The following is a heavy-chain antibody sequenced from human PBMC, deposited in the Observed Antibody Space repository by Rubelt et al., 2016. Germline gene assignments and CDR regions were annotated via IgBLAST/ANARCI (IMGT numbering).Heavy chain of an antibody. D-gene: IGHD2-21*02. CDR2: INHTGST. J-gene: IGHJ4*02. CDR1: SGSFSGYF. V-gene: IGHV4-34*02. Sequence: QVQLQQWGAGLLKPSQTLSLTCAVYSGSFSGYFWSWIRQPPGKGLEWIGEINHTGSTNYNPSLKRRVTISVDTSKNQFSLKLSSVTAADTAVYYCARGVGGGDCYLDYWGQGTLVTVSS. CDR3: ARGVGGGDCYLDY.